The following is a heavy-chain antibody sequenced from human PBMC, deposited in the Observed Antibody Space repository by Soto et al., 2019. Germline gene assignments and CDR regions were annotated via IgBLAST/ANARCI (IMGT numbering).Heavy chain of an antibody. J-gene: IGHJ3*02. CDR3: ARESGSYLDAFDI. CDR1: GYTFTGYY. D-gene: IGHD1-26*01. V-gene: IGHV1-2*04. Sequence: ASVKVSCKASGYTFTGYYMHWLRQAPGQGLEWMGWINPNSGGTNYAQKFQGWVTMTRDTSISTAYMELSRLRSDDTAVYYCARESGSYLDAFDIWGQGTMVTVSS. CDR2: INPNSGGT.